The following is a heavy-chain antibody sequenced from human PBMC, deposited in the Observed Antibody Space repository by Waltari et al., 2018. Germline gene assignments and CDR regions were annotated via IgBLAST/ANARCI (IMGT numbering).Heavy chain of an antibody. CDR2: IDPSDSYI. Sequence: EVQLVQSGAEVKKPGESLRISCKGSGYNFTDDWITWVRQMPGKGLEWMGRIDPSDSYINYSPSFEDHVTISVDRPISTAYLQWSSLRASDTAMYYCARTRVRDFYYMDVWGKGTTVTVSS. J-gene: IGHJ6*03. V-gene: IGHV5-10-1*01. CDR3: ARTRVRDFYYMDV. CDR1: GYNFTDDW. D-gene: IGHD3-10*01.